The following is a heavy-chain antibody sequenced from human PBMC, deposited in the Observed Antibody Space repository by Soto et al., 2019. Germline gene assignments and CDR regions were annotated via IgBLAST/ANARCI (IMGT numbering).Heavy chain of an antibody. V-gene: IGHV4-31*03. CDR2: IYYSGST. CDR1: GGSISSGGYY. CDR3: ASRRSSWYAAVAYYYGMDV. J-gene: IGHJ6*02. D-gene: IGHD6-13*01. Sequence: QVQLQESGPGLVKPSQTLSLTCTVSGGSISSGGYYWSWIRQHPGKGLEWIGYIYYSGSTYYNPSLKSRVTISVDTSKNQFSLKLSSVTAADTAVYYCASRRSSWYAAVAYYYGMDVWGQGTTVTVSS.